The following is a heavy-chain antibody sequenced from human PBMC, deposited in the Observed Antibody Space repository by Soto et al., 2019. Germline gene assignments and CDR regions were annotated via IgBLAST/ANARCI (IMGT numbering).Heavy chain of an antibody. V-gene: IGHV1-2*02. Sequence: QVQLVQSGTEVKKPGASVTVSCKSSGYTFTDFYLHWLRQAPGQGLEWVGWINLKTGDTKSSQKFQGRVTMSRDTSVSTAYIDLTSLTSDDTAMYYCATGTNGTTGWYHPWGQGTRVTVSS. CDR3: ATGTNGTTGWYHP. CDR1: GYTFTDFY. D-gene: IGHD1-1*01. CDR2: INLKTGDT. J-gene: IGHJ5*02.